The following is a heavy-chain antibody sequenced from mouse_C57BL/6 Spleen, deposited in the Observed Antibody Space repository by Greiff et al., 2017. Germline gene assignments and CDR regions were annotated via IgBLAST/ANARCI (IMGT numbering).Heavy chain of an antibody. CDR2: INPGSGGT. Sequence: VQLQQSGAELVRPGTSVKVSCKASGYAFTNYLIEWVKQRPGQGLEWIGVINPGSGGTNYNEKFKGKATLTADKSSSTAYMQLSSLTSEDSAVYVCARDSSGYYFDYWGQGTTLTVSS. CDR1: GYAFTNYL. J-gene: IGHJ2*01. V-gene: IGHV1-54*01. D-gene: IGHD3-2*02. CDR3: ARDSSGYYFDY.